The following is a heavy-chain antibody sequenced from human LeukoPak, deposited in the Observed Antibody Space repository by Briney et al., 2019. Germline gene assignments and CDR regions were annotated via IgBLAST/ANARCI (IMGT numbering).Heavy chain of an antibody. CDR2: ISGSGGST. CDR3: AKDLRRRAAAGVWLLE. V-gene: IGHV3-23*01. Sequence: GSLRLSCAASGFTFSSYAMSWVRQAAGRGLEWVSAISGSGGSTYYADSVKGRFTISRDNSKNTLYLQMNSLRAEDTAVYYCAKDLRRRAAAGVWLLEWGQGTLVTVSS. D-gene: IGHD6-13*01. J-gene: IGHJ4*02. CDR1: GFTFSSYA.